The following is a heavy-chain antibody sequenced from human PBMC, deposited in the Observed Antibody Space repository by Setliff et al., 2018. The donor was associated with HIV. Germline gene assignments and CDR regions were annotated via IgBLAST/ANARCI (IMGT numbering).Heavy chain of an antibody. Sequence: SETLSLTCTVSGGPMNTGGYYWSWIRHHPGKGLEWVGYIFYSGSTYYNPSLESRLIMSLDPSKNQFSLKLNSMTAADTAMYYCAGGRYFRDIRDSRFDFWGQGMLVTVS. D-gene: IGHD3-9*01. CDR1: GGPMNTGGYY. CDR3: AGGRYFRDIRDSRFDF. J-gene: IGHJ4*02. V-gene: IGHV4-31*03. CDR2: IFYSGST.